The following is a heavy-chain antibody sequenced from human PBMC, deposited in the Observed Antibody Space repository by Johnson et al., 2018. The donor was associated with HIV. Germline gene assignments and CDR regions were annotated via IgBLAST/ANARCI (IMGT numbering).Heavy chain of an antibody. D-gene: IGHD3-22*01. CDR2: ISYDGSNK. V-gene: IGHV3-30*04. Sequence: QVQLVESGGGVVQPGRSLRLSCAASGFTFSSYAMHWVRQAPGKGLEWVAVISYDGSNKYYVDSVKGRFTISRDNSKNTLYLQMNSLRAEDTAVYYCARDFGDYYDSSGISGAFDIWGQGTMVTVSS. CDR1: GFTFSSYA. J-gene: IGHJ3*02. CDR3: ARDFGDYYDSSGISGAFDI.